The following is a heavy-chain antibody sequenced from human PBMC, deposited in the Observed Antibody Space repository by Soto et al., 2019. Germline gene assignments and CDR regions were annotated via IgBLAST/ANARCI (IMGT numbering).Heavy chain of an antibody. D-gene: IGHD3-10*01. CDR3: ARVRFGEWGYAMDV. CDR1: GVTFSDCY. Sequence: QVQLVESGGGLVKPGGSLRLSCAVSGVTFSDCYMNWIRQAPGKGLEWVSYISSSGTSINYAGSVKGRFTISRDNAKNLLYLQMNSLRAEDTAMYYCARVRFGEWGYAMDVWGQGTTVTVSS. J-gene: IGHJ6*02. V-gene: IGHV3-11*01. CDR2: ISSSGTSI.